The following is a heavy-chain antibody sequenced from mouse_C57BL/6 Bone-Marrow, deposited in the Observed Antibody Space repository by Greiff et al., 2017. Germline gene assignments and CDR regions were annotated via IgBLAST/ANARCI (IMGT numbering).Heavy chain of an antibody. CDR1: GYTFTSYG. CDR3: AKERHSNYGGD. Sequence: QVQLQQSGAELARPGASVKLSCKASGYTFTSYGISWVKQRTGQGLEWIGEIYPRSGNTYYNEKFKGKATLTADKSSSTAYMELRSLTSEDSAVXFCAKERHSNYGGDWGQGTTLTVSS. D-gene: IGHD2-5*01. CDR2: IYPRSGNT. V-gene: IGHV1-81*01. J-gene: IGHJ2*01.